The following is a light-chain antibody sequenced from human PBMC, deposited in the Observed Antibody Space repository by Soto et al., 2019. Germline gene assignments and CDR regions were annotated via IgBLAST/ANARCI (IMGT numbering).Light chain of an antibody. CDR3: QQLNSYPHT. Sequence: DLQLTQSPSFLSASVRDRVTITCRASQGISSYLAWYQQKLGKAPKLLIYGASTLQSGVPSRFSGSGSGTEFTLTISSLQPEDFATYYCQQLNSYPHTFGQGTKVEIK. J-gene: IGKJ2*01. CDR1: QGISSY. CDR2: GAS. V-gene: IGKV1-9*01.